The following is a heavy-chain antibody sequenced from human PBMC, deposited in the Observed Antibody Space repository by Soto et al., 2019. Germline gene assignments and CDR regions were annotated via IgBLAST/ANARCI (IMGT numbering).Heavy chain of an antibody. V-gene: IGHV4-30-2*01. CDR3: ARGNVVAIDY. CDR1: GGSISSGRYS. Sequence: SENLSLTCAVYGGSISSGRYSWSWIRQPPGKGVEWIGYIYHSGSTYYNPSLKSRVTISVDRSKNQFSLKLSSVTAADTAVYYCARGNVVAIDYWGQGTLVTVSS. J-gene: IGHJ4*02. D-gene: IGHD2-21*01. CDR2: IYHSGST.